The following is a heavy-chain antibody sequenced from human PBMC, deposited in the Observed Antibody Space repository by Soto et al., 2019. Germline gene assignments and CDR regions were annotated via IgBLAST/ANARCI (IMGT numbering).Heavy chain of an antibody. J-gene: IGHJ4*02. D-gene: IGHD6-13*01. CDR1: GFSFGDYA. Sequence: GGSLRLSCAASGFSFGDYAMNWFRQAPGKGLEWVGFIRSKAYDGTTEYAASVKGRFTISRDDSKSNAYLQMNSLKTEDTAVYYCTRDRSDRSSWYKLPDYWGQGTLVTVSS. CDR2: IRSKAYDGTT. V-gene: IGHV3-49*03. CDR3: TRDRSDRSSWYKLPDY.